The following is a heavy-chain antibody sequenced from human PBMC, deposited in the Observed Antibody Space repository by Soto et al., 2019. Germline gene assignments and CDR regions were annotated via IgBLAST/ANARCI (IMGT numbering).Heavy chain of an antibody. CDR3: ARDNDRPQLGGNYCSILDV. CDR1: GGTFRNSA. J-gene: IGHJ6*02. V-gene: IGHV1-69*12. D-gene: IGHD1-7*01. Sequence: QVQLEQSGAEVKKPGSSVKVSCKASGGTFRNSAFSWVRQAPGQGLEWMGGIMPIFRTPDYAQKFQGRGTITADESTSTTYMELSGLRSYDTAVYYCARDNDRPQLGGNYCSILDVWGHGTAVPVS. CDR2: IMPIFRTP.